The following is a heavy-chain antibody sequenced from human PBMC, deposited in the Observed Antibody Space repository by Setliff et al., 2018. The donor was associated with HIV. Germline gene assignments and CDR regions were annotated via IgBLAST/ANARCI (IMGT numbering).Heavy chain of an antibody. D-gene: IGHD3-22*01. CDR3: ARSFYDSSGYYLLHFDY. CDR2: IIPMFEIA. CDR1: GGTFSSDA. Sequence: SVKVSCKASGGTFSSDAISWVRQAPGHGLEWMGGIIPMFEIANYAQKFLGRVTITADTSTSAAYMELSGLRHEDTAVYYCARSFYDSSGYYLLHFDYWGQGTLVTVSS. J-gene: IGHJ4*02. V-gene: IGHV1-69*10.